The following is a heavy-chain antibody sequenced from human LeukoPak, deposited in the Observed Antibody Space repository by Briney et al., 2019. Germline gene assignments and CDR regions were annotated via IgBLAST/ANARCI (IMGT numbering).Heavy chain of an antibody. CDR2: ISYDGSNK. CDR3: AREGYSGYADYYYGMDV. Sequence: GRSLRLSCAASGFTFSSYAMHCVRQAPGKGLEWVAVISYDGSNKYYADSVKGRFTISRDNSKNTLYLQMNGLRAEDTAVYYCAREGYSGYADYYYGMDVWGKGTTVTVSS. D-gene: IGHD5-12*01. J-gene: IGHJ6*04. CDR1: GFTFSSYA. V-gene: IGHV3-30*04.